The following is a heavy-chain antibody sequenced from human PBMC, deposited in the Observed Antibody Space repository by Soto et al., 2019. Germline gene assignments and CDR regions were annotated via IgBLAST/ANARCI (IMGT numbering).Heavy chain of an antibody. J-gene: IGHJ4*02. D-gene: IGHD3-22*01. Sequence: ASVKVSCKTSGYTFSTFAIHWVRQAPGQRLEWMGWINPALGKANYAQKFQGRVTITWDTSASTAYMELSSLRSEDTAVYYCGAESYYESNGTKGRIDWGQGTLVTVSS. CDR2: INPALGKA. CDR1: GYTFSTFA. V-gene: IGHV1-3*01. CDR3: GAESYYESNGTKGRID.